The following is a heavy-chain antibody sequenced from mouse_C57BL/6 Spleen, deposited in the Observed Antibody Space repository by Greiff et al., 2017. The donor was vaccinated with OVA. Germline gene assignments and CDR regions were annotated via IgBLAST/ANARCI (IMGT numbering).Heavy chain of an antibody. CDR2: IDPSDSYT. V-gene: IGHV1-59*01. CDR3: ARSDLGV. D-gene: IGHD2-10*02. J-gene: IGHJ1*03. CDR1: GYTFTSYW. Sequence: QVQLQQPGAELVRPGTSVKLSCKASGYTFTSYWMHWVKQRPGQGLEWIGVIDPSDSYTNYNQKFTGKATLTVDTSSSTAYMQLSSLTSEDSAVYYCARSDLGVWGTGTTVTVSS.